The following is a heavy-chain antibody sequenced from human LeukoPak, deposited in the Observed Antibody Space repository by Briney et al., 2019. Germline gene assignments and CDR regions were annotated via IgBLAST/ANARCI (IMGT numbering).Heavy chain of an antibody. V-gene: IGHV1-18*01. Sequence: ASVKVSCKASGYTFTSYGISWVRQAPGQGLEWMGWISAYNGNTNYAQILQGRATMTTDTSTSTAYMELRSLRSDDTAVYYCARVWQQQLVFDYWGQGTLVTVSS. CDR1: GYTFTSYG. J-gene: IGHJ4*02. D-gene: IGHD6-13*01. CDR3: ARVWQQQLVFDY. CDR2: ISAYNGNT.